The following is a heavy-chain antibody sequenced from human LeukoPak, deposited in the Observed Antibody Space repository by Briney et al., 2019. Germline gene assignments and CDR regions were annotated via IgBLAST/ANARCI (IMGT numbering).Heavy chain of an antibody. CDR2: IIPILGIA. V-gene: IGHV1-69*04. Sequence: SVKVSCKASGGTFSSYAISWVRQAPGQGLEWMGRIIPILGIANYAQKFQGRVTITADKSTSTAYMELSSLRSEDTAVYYCAIFSSESVTTVAGAFDIWGQGTMVTVSS. D-gene: IGHD4-23*01. CDR3: AIFSSESVTTVAGAFDI. CDR1: GGTFSSYA. J-gene: IGHJ3*02.